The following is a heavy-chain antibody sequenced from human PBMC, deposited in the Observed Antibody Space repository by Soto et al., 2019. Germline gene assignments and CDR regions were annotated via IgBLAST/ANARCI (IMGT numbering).Heavy chain of an antibody. J-gene: IGHJ4*02. CDR1: GGSISSSSYY. Sequence: ETLSLTCTVSGGSISSSSYYWGWIRQPPGKGLEWIGSIYYSGSTYYNPSLKSRVTISVDTSKNQFSLKLSSVTAADTAVYYCARTVVIAIPDYWGQGTLVTVSS. V-gene: IGHV4-39*01. CDR3: ARTVVIAIPDY. CDR2: IYYSGST. D-gene: IGHD2-21*01.